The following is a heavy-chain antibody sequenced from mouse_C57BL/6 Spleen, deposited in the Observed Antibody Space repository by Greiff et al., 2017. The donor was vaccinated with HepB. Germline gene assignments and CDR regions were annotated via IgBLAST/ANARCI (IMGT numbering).Heavy chain of an antibody. CDR3: ARLRERGFDY. Sequence: EVKLMESGGGLVQPGGSLSLSCAASGFTFTDYYMSWVRQPPGKALEWLGFIRNKANGYTTEYSASVKGRFTISTDNSQSILYLQMNALRAEDSATYYCARLRERGFDYWGQGTTLTVSS. CDR2: IRNKANGYTT. D-gene: IGHD1-1*01. J-gene: IGHJ2*01. V-gene: IGHV7-3*01. CDR1: GFTFTDYY.